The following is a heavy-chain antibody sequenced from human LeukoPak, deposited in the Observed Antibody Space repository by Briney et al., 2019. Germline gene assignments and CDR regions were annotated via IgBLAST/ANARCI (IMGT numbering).Heavy chain of an antibody. Sequence: GGSLRLSCAASGVPFSSYNMNWVRQAPGKGLEWVSYISGSGRTIDYADSVRGRFTISRDNAKDSLYLQMNSLRDEDTAVYYCARDRAWASDIWGQGTMVTVSS. D-gene: IGHD3-10*01. CDR1: GVPFSSYN. V-gene: IGHV3-48*02. CDR3: ARDRAWASDI. J-gene: IGHJ3*02. CDR2: ISGSGRTI.